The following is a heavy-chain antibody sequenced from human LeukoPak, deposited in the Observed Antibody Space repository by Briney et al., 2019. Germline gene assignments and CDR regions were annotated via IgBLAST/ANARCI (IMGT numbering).Heavy chain of an antibody. CDR3: ARETRAVAIGVAFDI. Sequence: SVKVSCKASGGTFSSYAISWVRQAPGQGLEWMGGIIPIFGTANYAQKFQGRVTITADESTSTAYMELSSLRSEDTAVYYCARETRAVAIGVAFDIWGQGTMVTVSS. CDR2: IIPIFGTA. J-gene: IGHJ3*02. D-gene: IGHD6-19*01. V-gene: IGHV1-69*01. CDR1: GGTFSSYA.